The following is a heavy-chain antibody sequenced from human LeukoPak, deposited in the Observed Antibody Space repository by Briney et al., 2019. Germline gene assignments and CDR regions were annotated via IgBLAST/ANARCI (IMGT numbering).Heavy chain of an antibody. V-gene: IGHV4-39*07. Sequence: SETLSLTCTVSGGSISSSSYYWSWIRQPPGKGLEWIGEIKHSGSANYNPSLKSRVTISVDTSKNQFSLKVSSVTAADTAVYYCARGRSGAPGNYWGQGTLVTVSS. J-gene: IGHJ4*02. CDR1: GGSISSSSYY. CDR2: IKHSGSA. D-gene: IGHD3-10*01. CDR3: ARGRSGAPGNY.